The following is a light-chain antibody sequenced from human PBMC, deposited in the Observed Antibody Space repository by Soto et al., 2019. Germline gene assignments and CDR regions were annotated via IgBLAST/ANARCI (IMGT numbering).Light chain of an antibody. CDR2: DVS. V-gene: IGLV2-14*01. J-gene: IGLJ1*01. Sequence: QSVLTQPASVSGSPGQSITISCTGTSSDVGGYNYVSWYQQHPGKAPKLMIYDVSNRPSGVSKRFSGSKSDNTASLTISGLQAEDEADYYCSSYTSSSTYVFGTGTKVTLL. CDR1: SSDVGGYNY. CDR3: SSYTSSSTYV.